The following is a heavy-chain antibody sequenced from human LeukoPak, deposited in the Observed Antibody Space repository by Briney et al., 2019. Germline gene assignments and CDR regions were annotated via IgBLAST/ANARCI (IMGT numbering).Heavy chain of an antibody. CDR2: INTGKGNT. CDR1: GYTFTDYA. J-gene: IGHJ3*02. V-gene: IGHV1-3*04. D-gene: IGHD1-26*01. Sequence: ASVKVSCKASGYTFTDYAMHWVRRAPGERLEWMGWINTGKGNTKYSQKFQGRVTITMDTSASTAYMELSSLRSEDTAVYYCAREVGTPQAFDIWGQGTMVTVSS. CDR3: AREVGTPQAFDI.